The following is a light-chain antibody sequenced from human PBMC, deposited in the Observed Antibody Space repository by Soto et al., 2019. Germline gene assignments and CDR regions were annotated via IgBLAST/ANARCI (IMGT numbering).Light chain of an antibody. CDR3: ETWDSNTRV. V-gene: IGLV4-60*03. Sequence: QLVLTQSSSASASLGSSVKLTCTLSSGHSSYIIAWHQQQPGKAPRYLMKLEGSGSYNKRSGVPDRFSGSSSGADRYLTISNLQSEDEADYYCETWDSNTRVFGGGTKLTVL. CDR2: LEGSGSY. J-gene: IGLJ2*01. CDR1: SGHSSYI.